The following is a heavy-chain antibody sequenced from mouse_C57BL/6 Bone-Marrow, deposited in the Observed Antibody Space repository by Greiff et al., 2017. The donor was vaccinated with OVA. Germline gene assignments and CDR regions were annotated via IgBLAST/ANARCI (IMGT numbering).Heavy chain of an antibody. J-gene: IGHJ3*01. Sequence: EVKLVESGGGLVQPGESLKLSCESNEYAFPSHYMSWVRQTPEKRLEWVAAINSDGGSTYYPDTLKRRFIISRDNTKKILYLQMSSLRSEDTSLYCCADWVEAYWGQGTLVTVSA. D-gene: IGHD4-1*01. CDR3: ADWVEAY. V-gene: IGHV5-2*01. CDR2: INSDGGST. CDR1: EYAFPSHY.